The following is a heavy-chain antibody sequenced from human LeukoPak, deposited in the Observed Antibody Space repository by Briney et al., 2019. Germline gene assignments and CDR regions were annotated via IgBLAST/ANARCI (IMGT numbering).Heavy chain of an antibody. V-gene: IGHV4-39*01. CDR2: IYYSGST. J-gene: IGHJ5*02. D-gene: IGHD6-13*01. CDR3: ARRRQQRAANWFDP. Sequence: SETLSLTCTVSGGSISSSSYYWGWIRQPPGKGLEWIGSIYYSGSTYYNPSLKSRVTISVDTSKNQFSLKLSSVTAADTAVYYYARRRQQRAANWFDPWGQGTLVTVSS. CDR1: GGSISSSSYY.